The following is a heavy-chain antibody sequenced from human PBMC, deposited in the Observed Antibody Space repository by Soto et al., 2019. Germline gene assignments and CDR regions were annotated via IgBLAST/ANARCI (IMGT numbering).Heavy chain of an antibody. J-gene: IGHJ4*02. CDR2: ISSNGVST. CDR1: GFTLSGYA. V-gene: IGHV3-64*04. Sequence: PGGSLRLSCAASGFTLSGYAMDWVRQAPGKGLEYVSGISSNGVSTYYANSVQGRFTISRDNSKNTLYLQMNSLRAEDTAVYYCARLSSRDVFDFSSRYPFDYLGQGTLVTVSS. D-gene: IGHD3-3*01. CDR3: ARLSSRDVFDFSSRYPFDY.